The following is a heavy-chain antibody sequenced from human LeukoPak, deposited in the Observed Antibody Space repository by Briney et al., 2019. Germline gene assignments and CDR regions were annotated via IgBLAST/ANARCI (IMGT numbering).Heavy chain of an antibody. D-gene: IGHD6-13*01. J-gene: IGHJ5*02. Sequence: PSETLSLTCAVYGGSFSAYYWSWIRQPPGKGPEWIGEINHSGSTSYSPSLKSRVTISVDTSKNQFSLKLNSVTAADTAVYYCARGGLAAAFGWFDPWGQGTLVTVSS. V-gene: IGHV4-34*01. CDR1: GGSFSAYY. CDR3: ARGGLAAAFGWFDP. CDR2: INHSGST.